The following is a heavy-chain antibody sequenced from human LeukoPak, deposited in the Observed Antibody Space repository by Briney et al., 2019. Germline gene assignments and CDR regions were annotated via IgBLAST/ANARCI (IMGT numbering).Heavy chain of an antibody. CDR3: ARLRGAHLRRGITYYYYMDV. Sequence: PSETLSLTCTVSGGSISSSSYYWGWIRQPPGKGLEYIGYIYYSGSTNYNPSLKSRVTISVDTSKNQFSLKPSSVTAADTAVYYCARLRGAHLRRGITYYYYMDVWGKGTTVTISS. J-gene: IGHJ6*03. D-gene: IGHD3-16*01. CDR1: GGSISSSSYY. CDR2: IYYSGST. V-gene: IGHV4-61*05.